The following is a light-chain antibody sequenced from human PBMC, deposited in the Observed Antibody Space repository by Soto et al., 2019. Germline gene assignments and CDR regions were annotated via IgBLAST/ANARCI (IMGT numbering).Light chain of an antibody. Sequence: EIVLTQSPGTLSLSPGERATLSCRASQSVSSSYLAWYQQKPGQAPRLLIYDASNWATGIPDRFSGSGSGTDFTLTISRLEPEDFAVYYCQQCGGSPPYTFGQGTKLEIK. CDR2: DAS. CDR3: QQCGGSPPYT. V-gene: IGKV3-20*01. J-gene: IGKJ2*01. CDR1: QSVSSSY.